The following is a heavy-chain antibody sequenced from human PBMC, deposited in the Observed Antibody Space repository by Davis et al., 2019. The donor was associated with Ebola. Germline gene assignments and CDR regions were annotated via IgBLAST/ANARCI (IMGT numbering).Heavy chain of an antibody. CDR3: EREGISGWSTAFDI. Sequence: SETLSLTCTVSGGSVSSGSYYWSWIRQPPGKALEWIGYIYNSGRTSYNPSLKSRITISIDTSKNQFSLKLSSVTAADTAVYYCEREGISGWSTAFDIWGQGTMVTVSS. CDR2: IYNSGRT. CDR1: GGSVSSGSYY. J-gene: IGHJ3*02. D-gene: IGHD6-19*01. V-gene: IGHV4-61*01.